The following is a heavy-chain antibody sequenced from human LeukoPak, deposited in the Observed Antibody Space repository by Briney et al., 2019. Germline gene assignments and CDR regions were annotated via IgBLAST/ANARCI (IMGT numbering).Heavy chain of an antibody. CDR1: GFTFDDYA. Sequence: GGSLRLSCAASGFTFDDYAMHWVRQAPGKGLEWVSGISWNSGSIGYADSVKGRFTISRDNAKNSLYLQMNSLRAEDTALYYCAKAAQYYYDSSGYDSALFDYWGQGTLVTVSS. J-gene: IGHJ4*02. CDR2: ISWNSGSI. D-gene: IGHD3-22*01. CDR3: AKAAQYYYDSSGYDSALFDY. V-gene: IGHV3-9*01.